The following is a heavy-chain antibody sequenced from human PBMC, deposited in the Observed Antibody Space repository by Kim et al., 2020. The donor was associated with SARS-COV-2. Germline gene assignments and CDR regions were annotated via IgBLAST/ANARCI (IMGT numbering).Heavy chain of an antibody. CDR1: GFTFSSYA. V-gene: IGHV3-30-3*01. CDR2: ISYDGSNK. D-gene: IGHD6-6*01. Sequence: GGSLRLSCAASGFTFSSYAMHWVRQAPGKGLEWVAVISYDGSNKYYADSVKGRFTISRDNSKNTLYLQMNSLRAEDTAVYYCARDWSYSSSPIDSVYYYGMDVWGQGTTVTVSS. CDR3: ARDWSYSSSPIDSVYYYGMDV. J-gene: IGHJ6*02.